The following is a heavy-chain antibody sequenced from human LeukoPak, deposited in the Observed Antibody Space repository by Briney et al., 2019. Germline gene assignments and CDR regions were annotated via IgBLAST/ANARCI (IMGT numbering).Heavy chain of an antibody. V-gene: IGHV1-2*02. CDR2: INPNSGGT. J-gene: IGHJ6*03. Sequence: ASVKVSCKASGYTFTGYYMHWVRQAPGQGLEWMGWINPNSGGTNYAQKFQGRVTMTRDTSISTAYMELGRLRSDDTAVYYCARLGAAYPYYYYYYMDVWGKGSTVTVSS. CDR3: ARLGAAYPYYYYYYMDV. D-gene: IGHD6-25*01. CDR1: GYTFTGYY.